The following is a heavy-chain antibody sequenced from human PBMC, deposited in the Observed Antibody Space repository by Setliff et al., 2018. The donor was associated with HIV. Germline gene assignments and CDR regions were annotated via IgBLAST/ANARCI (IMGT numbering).Heavy chain of an antibody. Sequence: SETLSLTCTVSGASISTYYWSWIRQTPRKGLEWIGYIYSGGMTSGSTNYSPSLKPRLTISLAASGNQFSLNLTSVTAADTATYYCARAHLHMDVWGKGTTVTVSS. CDR1: GASISTYY. J-gene: IGHJ6*03. CDR3: ARAHLHMDV. CDR2: IYSGGMTSGST. V-gene: IGHV4-59*01.